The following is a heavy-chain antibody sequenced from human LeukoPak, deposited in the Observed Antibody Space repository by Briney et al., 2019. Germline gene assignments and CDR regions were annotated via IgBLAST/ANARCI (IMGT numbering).Heavy chain of an antibody. D-gene: IGHD3/OR15-3a*01. V-gene: IGHV4-61*02. CDR3: AREGIFGLVTVPPFDI. J-gene: IGHJ3*02. CDR2: IYTSGST. Sequence: SESLSLTCTVSGGSISSGSYYWSWIRQPAGKGLEWIGRIYTSGSTNYNPSLKSRVTISVDTSKNQFSLKLSSVTAADTAVYYCAREGIFGLVTVPPFDIWGQGTMVTVSS. CDR1: GGSISSGSYY.